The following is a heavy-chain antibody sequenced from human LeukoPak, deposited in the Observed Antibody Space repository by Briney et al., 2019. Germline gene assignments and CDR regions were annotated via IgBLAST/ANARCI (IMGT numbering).Heavy chain of an antibody. CDR1: GFSFSSFA. V-gene: IGHV3-33*01. Sequence: HTGGSLRLSCAASGFSFSSFAMHWVRQAPGEGLEWVSVTWHDGSNKFYADSVQGRFTISRDNSKNTLYLQMNSLRAEDTAVYYCVRDGGSGGWNGYLYWGQGTLVTVSS. J-gene: IGHJ4*02. CDR3: VRDGGSGGWNGYLY. D-gene: IGHD3-3*01. CDR2: TWHDGSNK.